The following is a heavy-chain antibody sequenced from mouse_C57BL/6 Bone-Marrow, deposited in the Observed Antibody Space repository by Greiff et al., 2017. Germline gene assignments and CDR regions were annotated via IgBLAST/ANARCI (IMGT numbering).Heavy chain of an antibody. V-gene: IGHV8-12*01. Sequence: QVTLKVSGPGILQSSQTLSLTCSFSGFSLSTSGMGVSWIRQPSGKSLEWLAHIYWDDDKRSNPSLKSRLTISKDTSRNQVFLKIPSVDTADTATYYCARAGRGNYWYFDVWGTGTTVTVSS. J-gene: IGHJ1*03. CDR3: ARAGRGNYWYFDV. CDR1: GFSLSTSGMG. CDR2: IYWDDDK. D-gene: IGHD4-1*01.